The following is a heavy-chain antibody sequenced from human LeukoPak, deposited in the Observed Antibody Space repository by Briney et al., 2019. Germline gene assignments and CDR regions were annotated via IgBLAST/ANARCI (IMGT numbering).Heavy chain of an antibody. V-gene: IGHV4-4*09. Sequence: SETLSLTCNVSGDSVSSGYWSWIRQSPGKGLEWIGFIQDTGITGYNPSLKSRLLMSLDTSKNQFSLNLRSVTAADTAVYYCAGRGHRYSRDWGQGILVTISS. CDR2: IQDTGIT. J-gene: IGHJ1*01. D-gene: IGHD2-15*01. CDR1: GDSVSSGY. CDR3: AGRGHRYSRD.